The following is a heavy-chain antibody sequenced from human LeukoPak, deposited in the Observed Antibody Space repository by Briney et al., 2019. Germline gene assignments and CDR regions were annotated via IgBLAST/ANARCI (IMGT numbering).Heavy chain of an antibody. V-gene: IGHV3-21*01. J-gene: IGHJ4*02. Sequence: GGSLRLSCAASGFTFSSHSMNWVRQAPGKGLEWVSSISSSSSYIYYADSVKGRFTISRDNAKNSLYLQMNSLRAEDTAVYYCARRDYGDSGYFDYWGQGTLVTVSS. CDR1: GFTFSSHS. CDR2: ISSSSSYI. CDR3: ARRDYGDSGYFDY. D-gene: IGHD4-17*01.